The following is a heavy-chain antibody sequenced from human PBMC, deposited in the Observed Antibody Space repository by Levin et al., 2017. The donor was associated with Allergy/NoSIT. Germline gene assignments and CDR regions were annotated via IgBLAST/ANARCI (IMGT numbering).Heavy chain of an antibody. V-gene: IGHV3-48*03. Sequence: GESLKISCAASGLTLSSYEMNWVRQAPGKGLEWISYISSSSSSMYYVDSVKGRFTISRDNAKNSLYLQMHSLRAEDTAVYFCARATSSWYPIDYWGQGTLVTVSS. CDR3: ARATSSWYPIDY. D-gene: IGHD6-13*01. J-gene: IGHJ4*02. CDR1: GLTLSSYE. CDR2: ISSSSSSM.